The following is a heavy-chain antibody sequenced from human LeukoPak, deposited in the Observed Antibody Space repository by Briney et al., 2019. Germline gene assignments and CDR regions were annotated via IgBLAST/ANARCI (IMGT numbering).Heavy chain of an antibody. CDR3: ARGLQAAAGTIDY. CDR1: GYTFTSYD. J-gene: IGHJ4*02. D-gene: IGHD6-13*01. V-gene: IGHV1-8*01. Sequence: ASVKVSCKASGYTFTSYDINWVRQATGQGLEWMGWMNPKSGNTGYAQKFQGRVTMTRNTSISTAYMELSSLRSEDTAVYYCARGLQAAAGTIDYWGQGTLVTVSS. CDR2: MNPKSGNT.